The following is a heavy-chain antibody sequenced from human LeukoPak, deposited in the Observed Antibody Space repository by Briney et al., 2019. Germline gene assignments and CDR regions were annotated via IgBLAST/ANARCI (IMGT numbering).Heavy chain of an antibody. V-gene: IGHV4-59*01. CDR3: ARSAPSYYYDSSALISMTD. CDR1: GGSISSYY. Sequence: SETLSLTCTDSGGSISSYYWSWIRPPPRKGLGRIGYIYYSGSTNYNPSLKSRVTLPVDTSKNQFSLQLSSLTAADTAVYYCARSAPSYYYDSSALISMTDWGQGTLVTVSS. CDR2: IYYSGST. J-gene: IGHJ4*02. D-gene: IGHD3-22*01.